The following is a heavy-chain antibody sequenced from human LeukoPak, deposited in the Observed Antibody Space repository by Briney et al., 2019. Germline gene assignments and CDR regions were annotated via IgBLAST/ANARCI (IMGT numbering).Heavy chain of an antibody. CDR2: IYHTGST. J-gene: IGHJ4*02. CDR3: ASRKLGNDY. D-gene: IGHD7-27*01. CDR1: GGSVSDYY. Sequence: SETLSLTCSISGGSVSDYYWGWIRQSPGKGLEWIGYIYHTGSTSYSPSLKSRVTISADTSQNQFSLKLSSVTAADTAVYYCASRKLGNDYWGQGTLVTVSS. V-gene: IGHV4-59*02.